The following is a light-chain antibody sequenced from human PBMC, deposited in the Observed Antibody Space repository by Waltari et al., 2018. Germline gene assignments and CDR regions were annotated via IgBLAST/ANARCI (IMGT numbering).Light chain of an antibody. CDR1: QSILYSSNKNND. J-gene: IGKJ1*01. CDR2: WAT. CDR3: QQYYGTPWT. V-gene: IGKV4-1*01. Sequence: DIVMTQSPDSLAVSLGERATINCRSSQSILYSSNKNNDLVWYQQRPGQPPKLLISWATTREPGVPDRFSGSGAGTDFTLTISGLQAEDAAVYYCQQYYGTPWTFGQGTKVEVK.